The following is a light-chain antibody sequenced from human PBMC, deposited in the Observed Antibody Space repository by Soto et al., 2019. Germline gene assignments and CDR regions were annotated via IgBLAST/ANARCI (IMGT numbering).Light chain of an antibody. J-gene: IGLJ1*01. V-gene: IGLV2-14*01. CDR3: TSWGI. Sequence: QSALTQPASVPGSPGQSITISCTGTTSDIGDYNYVSWYQHLPDKVPKLIISLVSNRPSGVSNRFSGSESGNTASLTISGLQAEDEGDYYCTSWGIFGPGTKVTVL. CDR2: LVS. CDR1: TSDIGDYNY.